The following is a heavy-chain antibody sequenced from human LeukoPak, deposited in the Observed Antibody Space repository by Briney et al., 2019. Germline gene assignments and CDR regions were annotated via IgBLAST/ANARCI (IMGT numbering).Heavy chain of an antibody. CDR1: GGSISSSSYY. CDR3: ARTPPAVAGHFDY. D-gene: IGHD6-19*01. J-gene: IGHJ4*02. CDR2: IYYSGST. V-gene: IGHV4-39*01. Sequence: PSGTLSLTCTVSGGSISSSSYYWGWIRQPPGKGLEWIGSIYYSGSTYYNPSLKSRVTISVDTSKNQFSLKLSSVTAADTAVYYCARTPPAVAGHFDYWGQGTLVTVSS.